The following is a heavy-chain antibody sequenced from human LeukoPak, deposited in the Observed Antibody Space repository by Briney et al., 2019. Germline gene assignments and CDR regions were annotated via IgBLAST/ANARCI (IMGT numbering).Heavy chain of an antibody. V-gene: IGHV3-23*01. CDR1: GFTFSTYA. CDR2: IGGSDGRT. CDR3: AKDSSSYDWGYMDV. Sequence: GGSLRLSCAASGFTFSTYALSWVRQAPGKGLEWVSLIGGSDGRTRYADSVKGRFTISRDNSKNTLYLEMNSLRAEDTAVYYCAKDSSSYDWGYMDVWGKGTTVTISS. D-gene: IGHD3-22*01. J-gene: IGHJ6*03.